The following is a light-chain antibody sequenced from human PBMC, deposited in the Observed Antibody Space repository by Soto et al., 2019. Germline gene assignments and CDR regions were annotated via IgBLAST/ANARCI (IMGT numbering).Light chain of an antibody. CDR1: QSVTSN. CDR3: QQCNNWPRT. J-gene: IGKJ1*01. CDR2: DAS. Sequence: EIVMTQSPATLSVSPGERATLSCRASQSVTSNLAWYQQKPGQPPRLLIYDASTRATGIPARFSGSGSGTEFTLTISSLQSEDFAVYYCQQCNNWPRTFGQGTKVEIK. V-gene: IGKV3-15*01.